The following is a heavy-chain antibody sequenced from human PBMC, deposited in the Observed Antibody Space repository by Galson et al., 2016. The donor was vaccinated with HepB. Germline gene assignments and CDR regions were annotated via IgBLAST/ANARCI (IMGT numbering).Heavy chain of an antibody. Sequence: SLRLSCAASGFSFSSYAMDWVRQAPGKGLEFVSGITNNGDTTDYADSVKGRFTISRDNSKNTLYLQMSSLRAEDTAVYYCVKDRLRDGHPNFDDWGQGTLVTVSS. CDR2: ITNNGDTT. V-gene: IGHV3-64D*06. D-gene: IGHD5-24*01. J-gene: IGHJ4*02. CDR3: VKDRLRDGHPNFDD. CDR1: GFSFSSYA.